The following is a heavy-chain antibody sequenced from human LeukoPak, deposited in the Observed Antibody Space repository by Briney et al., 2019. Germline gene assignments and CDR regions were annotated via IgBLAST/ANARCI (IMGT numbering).Heavy chain of an antibody. V-gene: IGHV3-11*05. D-gene: IGHD3-10*01. CDR3: ARDPYYYGSGGGTFNFDY. CDR1: GFTFSDYY. Sequence: PGGSLRLSCAASGFTFSDYYMSWIRQAPGKGLGWVSYISSSSSYTNYADSVKGRFTISRDNAKNSLYLQMNSLRAEDTAVYYCARDPYYYGSGGGTFNFDYWGQGTLVTVSS. CDR2: ISSSSSYT. J-gene: IGHJ4*02.